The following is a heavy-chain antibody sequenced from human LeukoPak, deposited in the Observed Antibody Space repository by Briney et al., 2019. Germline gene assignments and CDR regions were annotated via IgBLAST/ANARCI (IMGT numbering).Heavy chain of an antibody. Sequence: KPSETLSLTCTVSGGSISSYYWSWIRQPPGKGLEWIGYIYYSGSTNYNPSLKSRVTISVDTSKNQFSLKLSSVTAAGTAVYYCARFTAARCHWGQGTLVTVSS. CDR2: IYYSGST. J-gene: IGHJ4*02. CDR1: GGSISSYY. D-gene: IGHD6-6*01. V-gene: IGHV4-59*12. CDR3: ARFTAARCH.